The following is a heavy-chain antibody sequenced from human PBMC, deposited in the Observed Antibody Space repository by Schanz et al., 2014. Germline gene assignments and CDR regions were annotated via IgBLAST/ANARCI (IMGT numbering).Heavy chain of an antibody. V-gene: IGHV3-30*04. Sequence: QVQLVESGGGVVQPGTSLRLSCAASGFTFRGHAMHWVRQAPGRGLEKVAVTSTDGTKTYYAASVRGRFTISRDNSKNTVSLQMHSLRSEDTAVYYCTRDRGALINHNDALDLWGQGTMVSVSS. CDR2: TSTDGTKT. CDR1: GFTFRGHA. J-gene: IGHJ3*01. D-gene: IGHD3-16*01. CDR3: TRDRGALINHNDALDL.